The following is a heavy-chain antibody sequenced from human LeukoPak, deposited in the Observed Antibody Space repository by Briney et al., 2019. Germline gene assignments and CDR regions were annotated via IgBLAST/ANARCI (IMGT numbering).Heavy chain of an antibody. J-gene: IGHJ3*02. CDR1: GFTFSSYA. V-gene: IGHV3-23*01. CDR2: ISGSGGST. D-gene: IGHD3-10*01. CDR3: ARGANMVRGADDAFDI. Sequence: GGSLRLSCAASGFTFSSYAMSWVRQAPGKGLEWVSAISGSGGSTYYADSVKGRFTISRDNSKNTLYLQMNSLRAEDTAVYYCARGANMVRGADDAFDIWGQGTMVTVSS.